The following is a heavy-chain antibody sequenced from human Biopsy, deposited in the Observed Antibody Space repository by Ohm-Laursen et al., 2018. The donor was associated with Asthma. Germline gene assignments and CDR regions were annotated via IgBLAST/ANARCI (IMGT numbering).Heavy chain of an antibody. CDR3: AKDFRGIAVAGDRGFDY. V-gene: IGHV3-23*01. J-gene: IGHJ4*02. Sequence: SLRLSCAASGFTFSSSAMSWVRQALGKGLERVSAITGSGGTTYYADSVRGRFTIPRDNSKSTLFLQMDSLSAEDTAVYYCAKDFRGIAVAGDRGFDYWGQGTLVIVSS. CDR2: ITGSGGTT. CDR1: GFTFSSSA. D-gene: IGHD6-19*01.